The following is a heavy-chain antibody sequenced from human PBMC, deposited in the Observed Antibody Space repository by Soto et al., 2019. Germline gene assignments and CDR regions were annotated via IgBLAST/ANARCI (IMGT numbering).Heavy chain of an antibody. CDR2: INSAGTSV. Sequence: EVQLVESGGGLVQPGGSLRLSCATSGFTFSIYWMHWVRQAPGKGLVWVSRINSAGTSVTYADSVKGRFTISRDNAKNTLYLEMNSLRVEDTAVYYCARPGSRGWINSFDPWGQGTLVTVSS. CDR1: GFTFSIYW. V-gene: IGHV3-74*03. CDR3: ARPGSRGWINSFDP. D-gene: IGHD2-2*01. J-gene: IGHJ5*02.